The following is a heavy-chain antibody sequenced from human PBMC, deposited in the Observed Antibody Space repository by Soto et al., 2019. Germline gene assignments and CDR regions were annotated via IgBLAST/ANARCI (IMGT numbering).Heavy chain of an antibody. CDR2: IIPIFGTA. Sequence: QVQLVQSGAEVKKPGSSVKVSCKASGGTFSSYAISWVRQAPGQGLEWMGGIIPIFGTANDAQKYQGRVTITADESTSKAYMERSSLRSEDTAVYYCARRSPPQQWLVHDAFDIWGQGTMVTVSS. V-gene: IGHV1-69*12. J-gene: IGHJ3*02. D-gene: IGHD6-19*01. CDR1: GGTFSSYA. CDR3: ARRSPPQQWLVHDAFDI.